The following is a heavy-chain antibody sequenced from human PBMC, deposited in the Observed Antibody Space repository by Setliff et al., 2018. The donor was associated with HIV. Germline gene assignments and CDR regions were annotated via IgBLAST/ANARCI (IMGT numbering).Heavy chain of an antibody. Sequence: PSETLSLTCTVSGGSISTYYWSWIRQPPGKGLEWIGSIYFTGSSDNNPSLKSRVTLSVDTSKHQFSLKLSSVTAADTAVYYCARRYYYYYMDVWGKGTTVTVSS. CDR2: IYFTGSS. CDR1: GGSISTYY. V-gene: IGHV4-59*01. CDR3: ARRYYYYYMDV. J-gene: IGHJ6*03.